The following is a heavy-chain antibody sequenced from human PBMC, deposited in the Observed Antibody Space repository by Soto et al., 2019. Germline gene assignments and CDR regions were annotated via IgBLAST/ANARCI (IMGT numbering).Heavy chain of an antibody. CDR3: AKELLAAARLNYYYGMDV. D-gene: IGHD6-6*01. CDR1: GFTFPSFA. Sequence: GGSLRLSCAASGFTFPSFAMSWVRQAPGKGLEWVSAISGTGDYTFYADSVKGRFTISRDNSESTLFLQMNSLSAEDTAVYYCAKELLAAARLNYYYGMDVWGQGTTVTVSS. J-gene: IGHJ6*02. V-gene: IGHV3-23*01. CDR2: ISGTGDYT.